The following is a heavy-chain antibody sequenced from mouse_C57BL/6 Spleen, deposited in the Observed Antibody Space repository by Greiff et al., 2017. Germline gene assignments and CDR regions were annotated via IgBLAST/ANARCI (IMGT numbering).Heavy chain of an antibody. V-gene: IGHV2-2*01. J-gene: IGHJ2*01. CDR1: GFSLTSYG. D-gene: IGHD3-1*01. CDR3: ARKRESDEGAYFDY. CDR2: LWSGGST. Sequence: QVQLQQSGPGLVQPSQSLSITCTVSGFSLTSYGVHWVRQSPGKGLEWLGELWSGGSTDYNAAFISRMCISKANSKSHVFFKMNILQADNTAIYNCARKRESDEGAYFDYWGQGTTLTVSS.